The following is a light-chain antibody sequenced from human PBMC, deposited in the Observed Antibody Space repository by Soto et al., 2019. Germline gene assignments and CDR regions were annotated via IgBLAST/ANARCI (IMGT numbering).Light chain of an antibody. CDR2: DAS. J-gene: IGKJ4*01. CDR3: QQTYSAHSVT. CDR1: QSLNSS. V-gene: IGKV1-5*01. Sequence: LSASVGVRVTITFRASQSLNSSLAWYQQKPGRAPKLLIYDASALESGVPSRFSGSGSGTTFILTISSLQPEDFAIYYCQQTYSAHSVTFGGGTKVDIK.